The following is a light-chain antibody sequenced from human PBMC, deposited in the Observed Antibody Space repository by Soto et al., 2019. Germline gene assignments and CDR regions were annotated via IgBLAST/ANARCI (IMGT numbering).Light chain of an antibody. CDR2: DVS. CDR1: SSDVGGYNY. V-gene: IGLV2-14*01. J-gene: IGLJ2*01. CDR3: SSYTSSSTLVV. Sequence: QSALTQPASVSGSPGQSITISCTGTSSDVGGYNYVSWYQQHPGKAPKLMIYDVSNRPSGVSNRFSGSKSGNTASLTISGLQDEDEADYYCSSYTSSSTLVVFGGGTKLTDL.